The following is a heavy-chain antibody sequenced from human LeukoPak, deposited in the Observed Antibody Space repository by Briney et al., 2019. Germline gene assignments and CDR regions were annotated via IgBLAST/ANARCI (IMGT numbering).Heavy chain of an antibody. CDR3: ATTWDSTDAFDI. J-gene: IGHJ3*02. CDR2: INPSGGST. Sequence: ASVKVSCKASGYTFTSYYMHCVRQAPGQGLEWMGIINPSGGSTSYAQKFQGRVTMTRDMSTSTVYMELSSLRSEDTAVYYCATTWDSTDAFDIWGQGTMVTVSS. D-gene: IGHD2/OR15-2a*01. CDR1: GYTFTSYY. V-gene: IGHV1-46*01.